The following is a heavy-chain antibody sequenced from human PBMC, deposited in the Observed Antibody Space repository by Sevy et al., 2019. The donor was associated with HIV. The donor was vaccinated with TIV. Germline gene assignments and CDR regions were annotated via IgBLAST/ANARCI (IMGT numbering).Heavy chain of an antibody. V-gene: IGHV1-69*13. CDR3: ASLMLVDTAMGPYYYGMDV. J-gene: IGHJ6*02. CDR2: IIPIFGTA. CDR1: GGTFSSYA. D-gene: IGHD5-18*01. Sequence: SVKVSCKASGGTFSSYAISWVRQAPGQGLEWMGGIIPIFGTANYAQKFQGRVTITADESTSTAYMELSSLRSEDTAVYYCASLMLVDTAMGPYYYGMDVWGQGTTVTVSS.